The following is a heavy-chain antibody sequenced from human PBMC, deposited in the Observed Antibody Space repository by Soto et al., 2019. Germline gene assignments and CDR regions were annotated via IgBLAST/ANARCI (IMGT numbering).Heavy chain of an antibody. CDR3: ARTHGYTDRTYFDH. CDR1: GNAVTSDY. D-gene: IGHD2-2*02. CDR2: INPSGGST. J-gene: IGHJ4*01. V-gene: IGHV1-46*01. Sequence: XLGKVSWNAAGNAVTSDYMHLVRQAPGQGLEWMGIINPSGGSTTYAQKFQGRLTMTRDTSTSTVYMELSSLRSEDTAMYYCARTHGYTDRTYFDHWGHGTLVTVPS.